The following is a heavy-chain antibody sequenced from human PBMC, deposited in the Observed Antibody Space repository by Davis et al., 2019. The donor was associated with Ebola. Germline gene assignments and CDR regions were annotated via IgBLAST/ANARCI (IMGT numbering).Heavy chain of an antibody. V-gene: IGHV5-51*01. CDR3: ARHGEGYCSGGSCYSYYFDY. D-gene: IGHD2-15*01. CDR2: IYPGDSDT. Sequence: GESLKISCKGSGYSFTSYWIGWVRQMPGKGLEWMGIIYPGDSDTRYSPSFQGQVTISADKSISTAYLQWSSLKASDTAMYYCARHGEGYCSGGSCYSYYFDYWGQGTLVTVSS. CDR1: GYSFTSYW. J-gene: IGHJ4*02.